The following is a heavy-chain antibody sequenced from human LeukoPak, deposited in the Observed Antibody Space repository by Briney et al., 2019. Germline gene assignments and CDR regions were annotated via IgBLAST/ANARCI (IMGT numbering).Heavy chain of an antibody. Sequence: PETLSLTCAVYGASFSYDYWSWIRQAPGKGREWIGEINHSGSITYNPSLKSRVTISAEKSKSQFSLRLTSVTAADTAVYYCAKGVWAPRFDSWGQGTLVTVSS. V-gene: IGHV4-34*01. D-gene: IGHD7-27*01. J-gene: IGHJ5*01. CDR2: INHSGSI. CDR1: GASFSYDY. CDR3: AKGVWAPRFDS.